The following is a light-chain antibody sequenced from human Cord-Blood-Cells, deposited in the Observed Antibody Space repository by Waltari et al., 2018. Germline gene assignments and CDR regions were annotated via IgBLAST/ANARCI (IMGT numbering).Light chain of an antibody. CDR1: SSDGGGYNY. V-gene: IGLV2-11*01. CDR3: CSYAGSYTWV. Sequence: QSALTQPSSVSGSPGQSVTISCPGTSSDGGGYNYVSWYQQHPGKAPKLMIYDVSKRPSGVPDRFSGSKSGNTASLTISGLQAEDEADYYCCSYAGSYTWVFGGGTKLTVL. CDR2: DVS. J-gene: IGLJ3*02.